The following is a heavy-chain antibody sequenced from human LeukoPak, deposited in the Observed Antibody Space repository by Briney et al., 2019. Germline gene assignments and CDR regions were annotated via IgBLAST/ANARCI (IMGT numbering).Heavy chain of an antibody. CDR3: ARCRRYYYGSGFYY. J-gene: IGHJ4*02. V-gene: IGHV4-34*01. Sequence: SETLSLTCGVYGGSFNDYYWTWIRQSPEKGLEWIGEINDSGSTNYNPSLKSRVTLSIDTSKRQFSLRLTSVTAADTALYYCARCRRYYYGSGFYYWGQGTLVTVSS. CDR2: INDSGST. CDR1: GGSFNDYY. D-gene: IGHD3-10*01.